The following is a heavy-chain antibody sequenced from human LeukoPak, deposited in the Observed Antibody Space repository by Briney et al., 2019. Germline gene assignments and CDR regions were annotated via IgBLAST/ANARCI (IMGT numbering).Heavy chain of an antibody. D-gene: IGHD6-6*01. CDR3: ARHDSAPDY. V-gene: IGHV5-51*01. CDR1: GYRFTTYW. CDR2: IYPGDSDT. Sequence: GESLKISCKASGYRFTTYWIGWVRQMPGKGLEWMGIIYPGDSDTRYSPSFQGLVSISADKSISTAYLQWSSLKASDTAMYYCARHDSAPDYWGQGTLVTVSS. J-gene: IGHJ4*02.